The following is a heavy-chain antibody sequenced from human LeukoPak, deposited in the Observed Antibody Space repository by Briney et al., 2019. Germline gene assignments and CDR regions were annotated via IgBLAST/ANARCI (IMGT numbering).Heavy chain of an antibody. V-gene: IGHV3-74*01. Sequence: GGSLRLSCAASGFTFSSYWMHWVRQAPGKGLVWVSRINSDGSRTSYVDPVKGRFTISRDNAKNTVYLQMNSLRVEEMAVYYCARGGLPTHYYYMDVWGKGTTVTISS. CDR1: GFTFSSYW. CDR3: ARGGLPTHYYYMDV. CDR2: INSDGSRT. D-gene: IGHD3-10*01. J-gene: IGHJ6*03.